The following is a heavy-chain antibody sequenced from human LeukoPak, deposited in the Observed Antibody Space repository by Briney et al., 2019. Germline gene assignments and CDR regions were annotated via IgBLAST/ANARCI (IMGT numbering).Heavy chain of an antibody. J-gene: IGHJ6*02. CDR3: ARLMDYDILTGYYYYYGMDV. V-gene: IGHV4-39*01. D-gene: IGHD3-9*01. CDR1: GGSISSSTYY. Sequence: PSETLSLTCTVSGGSISSSTYYWGWIRQPPGKGLEWIGTIYYSGSTYYNPSLKSRLTISVDTSKNQFSLKLSSVTAADTAVYYCARLMDYDILTGYYYYYGMDVWGQGTTVTVSS. CDR2: IYYSGST.